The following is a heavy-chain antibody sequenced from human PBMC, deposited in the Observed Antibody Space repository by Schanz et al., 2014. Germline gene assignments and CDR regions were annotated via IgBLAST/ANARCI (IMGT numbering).Heavy chain of an antibody. Sequence: EEQLLESGGGLVQPGGSLRLSCAASGFTFSNHALSWVRQAPGKGLEWVSGIGGSGDSTHYADSVKGRFIISRDNSKNTLYLQVNSLRAEDTAVYYCAKHVRSLTGNDYWGQGTLVTVSS. CDR3: AKHVRSLTGNDY. CDR1: GFTFSNHA. CDR2: IGGSGDST. V-gene: IGHV3-23*01. D-gene: IGHD3-9*01. J-gene: IGHJ4*02.